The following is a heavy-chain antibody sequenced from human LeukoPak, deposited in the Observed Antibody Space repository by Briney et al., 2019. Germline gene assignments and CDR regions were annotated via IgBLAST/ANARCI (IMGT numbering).Heavy chain of an antibody. Sequence: PGGSLRLSCAASGFTFSSHALHWVRQAPGKGLEWVAVISYDGGAKYYADSVKGRFTISRGNSKNTLYLQMSSLKPEDTAVYYCATSPMDGYNLLDYWGQGTLVTVSS. CDR1: GFTFSSHA. V-gene: IGHV3-30*04. D-gene: IGHD5-24*01. CDR3: ATSPMDGYNLLDY. CDR2: ISYDGGAK. J-gene: IGHJ4*02.